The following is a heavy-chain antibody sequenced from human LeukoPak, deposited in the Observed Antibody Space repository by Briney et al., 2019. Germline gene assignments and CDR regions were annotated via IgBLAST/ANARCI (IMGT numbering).Heavy chain of an antibody. CDR1: GFTFSSYS. J-gene: IGHJ4*02. CDR3: ARVHYDSGRLFDY. V-gene: IGHV3-21*01. Sequence: GGSLRLSCAASGFTFSSYSMNWVRQAPGKGLEWVSSISSSSSYIYYADSMKGRFTISRDDAKNSLYLQMNSLRAEDTAVYYCARVHYDSGRLFDYWGQGTLVTVSS. D-gene: IGHD3-10*01. CDR2: ISSSSSYI.